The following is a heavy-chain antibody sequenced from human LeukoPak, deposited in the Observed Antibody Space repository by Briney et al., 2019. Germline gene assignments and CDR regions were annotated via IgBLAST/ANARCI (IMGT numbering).Heavy chain of an antibody. CDR1: GFTFTSSA. V-gene: IGHV1-58*02. D-gene: IGHD1-20*01. CDR3: AADLGGFSDNWNYCDY. J-gene: IGHJ4*02. Sequence: SVKVSCKASGFTFTSSAMQWVRQARGQRLEWIGWIVVGSGNTNYAQKFQERVTITRDMSTSTAYMELSSLRSEDTAVYYCAADLGGFSDNWNYCDYWGQGTLVTVSS. CDR2: IVVGSGNT.